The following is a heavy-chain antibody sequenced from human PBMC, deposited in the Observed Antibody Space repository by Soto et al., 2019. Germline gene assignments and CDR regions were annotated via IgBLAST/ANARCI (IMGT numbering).Heavy chain of an antibody. V-gene: IGHV2-5*02. Sequence: QITLKESGPTLLEPTQTLTLTCSFSGFSLTSSGVGVGWLRQAPGKALECLGIIYWDGDRRYNPSLRQRLTITKDTSKNQVGLTMTYMEPVDTATYYCAHRVPYNAYWDVGWFDPWGQGTLVTV. CDR1: GFSLTSSGVG. CDR3: AHRVPYNAYWDVGWFDP. J-gene: IGHJ5*02. D-gene: IGHD2-8*02. CDR2: IYWDGDR.